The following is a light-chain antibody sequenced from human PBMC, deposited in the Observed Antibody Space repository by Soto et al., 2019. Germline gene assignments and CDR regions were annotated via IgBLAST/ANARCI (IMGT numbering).Light chain of an antibody. V-gene: IGKV3D-15*01. CDR2: GAS. CDR1: QRISSN. CDR3: QHYNNWPPYT. J-gene: IGKJ2*01. Sequence: EIVMTQSPDTLSVSPGERATLSCSASQRISSNLAWYQQKPGQAPRLLIYGASTRATGVPARFSGSGSETDFTLTISNLQSEDCAVYYCQHYNNWPPYTFGQGTKLEIK.